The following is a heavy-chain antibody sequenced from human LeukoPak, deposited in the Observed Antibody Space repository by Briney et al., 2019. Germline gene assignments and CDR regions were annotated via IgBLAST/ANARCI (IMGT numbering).Heavy chain of an antibody. J-gene: IGHJ4*02. V-gene: IGHV3-49*04. CDR2: IRSKAYGGTT. CDR1: GFTFGDYA. CDR3: TRWELTYYYDSSGYPDALGDY. D-gene: IGHD3-22*01. Sequence: GVLRLSCTASGFTFGDYAMSWVRQAPGKGLEWVGFIRSKAYGGTTEYAASVKGRFTISRDDSKSIAYLQMNSLKTEDTAVYYCTRWELTYYYDSSGYPDALGDYWGQGTLVTVSS.